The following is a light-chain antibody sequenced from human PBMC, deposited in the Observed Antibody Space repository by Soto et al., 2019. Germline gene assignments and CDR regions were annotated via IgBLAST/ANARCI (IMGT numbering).Light chain of an antibody. CDR2: GAS. CDR1: QSVSSN. Sequence: EIVMTQSPATLSVSPGERATLSCSASQSVSSNLAWYQQKPVQAPRLLIYGASTRATGIPARFSGSGSVTELTLTISSLQSEDFAIYFCQQYNNWPPDRTFGQGTKVEIK. J-gene: IGKJ1*01. CDR3: QQYNNWPPDRT. V-gene: IGKV3-15*01.